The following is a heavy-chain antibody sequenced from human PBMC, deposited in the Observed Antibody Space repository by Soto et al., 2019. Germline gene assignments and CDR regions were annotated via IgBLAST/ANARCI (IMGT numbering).Heavy chain of an antibody. D-gene: IGHD3-10*01. CDR1: GFTVSNNY. CDR3: AGRHYNEGRRPLPLAF. J-gene: IGHJ4*02. V-gene: IGHV3-66*01. Sequence: EVQLVESGGGLVQPGGSLRLACAASGFTVSNNYMTWVRQAAGKGLEWVSVIYVGGGTYYADSVKGRFTISRDTSKNTLSLPMNSLRVEDSAVYYCAGRHYNEGRRPLPLAFWGQGTLVTVSS. CDR2: IYVGGGT.